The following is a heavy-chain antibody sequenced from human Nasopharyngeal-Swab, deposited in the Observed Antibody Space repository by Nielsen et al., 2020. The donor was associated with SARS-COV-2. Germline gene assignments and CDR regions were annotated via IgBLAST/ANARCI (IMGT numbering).Heavy chain of an antibody. Sequence: GESLKISCTGFGYSFANYWIGWVRQMPGKGLEWMGSIYPGNSDTRYSPAFHGRVTMSADKSLNTAYLQWTSLRASDTAVYFCARRAARDGYNYEVDPWGQGTLVTVSS. CDR2: IYPGNSDT. CDR3: ARRAARDGYNYEVDP. D-gene: IGHD5-24*01. V-gene: IGHV5-51*01. CDR1: GYSFANYW. J-gene: IGHJ5*02.